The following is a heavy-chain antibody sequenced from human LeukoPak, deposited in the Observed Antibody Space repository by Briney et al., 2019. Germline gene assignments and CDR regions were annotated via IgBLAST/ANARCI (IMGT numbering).Heavy chain of an antibody. CDR3: AREYDLAHFDWLYSS. J-gene: IGHJ5*02. D-gene: IGHD3-9*01. CDR1: GYSFTSYY. CDR2: INAGNGNT. V-gene: IGHV1-3*01. Sequence: ASVKVSCKASGYSFTSYYMHWVRQAPGQGLEWMGWINAGNGNTKYSQNFQGRVTITRDTSANTAYMELSSLRSEDTAVYYCAREYDLAHFDWLYSSWGQGTLVTVSS.